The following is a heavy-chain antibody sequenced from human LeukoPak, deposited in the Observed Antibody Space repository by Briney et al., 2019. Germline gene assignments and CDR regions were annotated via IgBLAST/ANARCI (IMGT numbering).Heavy chain of an antibody. V-gene: IGHV3-30-3*01. Sequence: TGGSLRLSCAASGFTFSSYAMYWVRQAPGKGLEWLAVTSYDGNNKYYADSVKGRFTISRDNSKNTLYLQMNSLRAEDTAVYRCARGDPYYYDSTGYYLLDYWGQGALLTVSS. D-gene: IGHD3-22*01. CDR3: ARGDPYYYDSTGYYLLDY. J-gene: IGHJ4*02. CDR2: TSYDGNNK. CDR1: GFTFSSYA.